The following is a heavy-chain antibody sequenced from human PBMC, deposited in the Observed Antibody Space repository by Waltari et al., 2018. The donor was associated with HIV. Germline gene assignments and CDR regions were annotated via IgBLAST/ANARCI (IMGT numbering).Heavy chain of an antibody. J-gene: IGHJ4*02. V-gene: IGHV5-51*03. CDR1: GYRFISYW. CDR2: VDPGDAET. CDR3: ARAYYYGSGNYFTRIDS. D-gene: IGHD3-10*01. Sequence: EVQLVQSGAEVKKPGESLKISCEGSGYRFISYWIAWVRQMPGKGLEWVGVVDPGDAETRYSPAFRGQVTSSADKSINTVYLQWSRLKASDSAMYYCARAYYYGSGNYFTRIDSWGQGTLVTVSS.